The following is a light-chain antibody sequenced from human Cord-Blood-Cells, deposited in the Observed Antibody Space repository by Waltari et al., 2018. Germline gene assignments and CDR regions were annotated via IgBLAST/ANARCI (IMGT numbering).Light chain of an antibody. CDR2: EGS. CDR1: SSDVGSYNL. V-gene: IGLV2-23*01. Sequence: QSALTQPASVSGSPGQSITISCTGTSSDVGSYNLVSWYQQHPGKAPKLMIYEGSKLPSGVSNRFSGSKSGNTASLTISGLRAEDEADYYCCSYAGSSTVFGGGTKLTVL. J-gene: IGLJ2*01. CDR3: CSYAGSSTV.